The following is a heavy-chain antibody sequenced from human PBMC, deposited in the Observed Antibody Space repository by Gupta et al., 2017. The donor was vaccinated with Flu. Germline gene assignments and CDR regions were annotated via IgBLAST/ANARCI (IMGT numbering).Heavy chain of an antibody. CDR3: VKGEAPGIAVAGTDRSYYYYYGMDV. J-gene: IGHJ6*02. V-gene: IGHV3-64D*06. D-gene: IGHD6-19*01. Sequence: EVQLVESGGGLVQPGGSLRLSCSASGFTLSSDAMPWVRQAPGKGLEYVSAISSNGGSTYYADSVKGRFTISRDNAKNTLYLQMSSLRAEDTAVYYCVKGEAPGIAVAGTDRSYYYYYGMDVWGQGTTVTVYS. CDR2: ISSNGGST. CDR1: GFTLSSDA.